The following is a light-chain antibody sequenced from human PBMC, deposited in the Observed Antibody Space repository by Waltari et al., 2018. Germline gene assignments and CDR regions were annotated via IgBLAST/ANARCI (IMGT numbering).Light chain of an antibody. CDR3: CSYAGDRNLYV. CDR1: SRDVGSYNL. J-gene: IGLJ1*01. V-gene: IGLV2-23*02. Sequence: QSALTQPASVSGSPGQSITFSCTGTSRDVGSYNLVSWFQQHPGKAPKLIIYEVNKRPSGVFPRFSGSKSGNTAALTISGLLAEDEAAYYCCSYAGDRNLYVFGSGTKVTVL. CDR2: EVN.